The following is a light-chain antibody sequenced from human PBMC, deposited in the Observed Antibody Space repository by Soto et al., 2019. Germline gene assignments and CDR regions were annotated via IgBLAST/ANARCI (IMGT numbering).Light chain of an antibody. CDR2: SAS. CDR1: RGIRDA. Sequence: DIQMTQSPSSLAAAVGDRVTITCRASRGIRDALGWYQQKPGKVPKRLIYSASSLQNGVPSRFSVSGYETVFTLTISSLQPEDFATYFCLQHSDYPFTFGQGTRLDI. J-gene: IGKJ2*01. V-gene: IGKV1-17*01. CDR3: LQHSDYPFT.